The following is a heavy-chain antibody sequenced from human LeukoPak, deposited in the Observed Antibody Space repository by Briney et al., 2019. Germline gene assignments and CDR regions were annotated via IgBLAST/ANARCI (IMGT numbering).Heavy chain of an antibody. Sequence: GSLRLSCAASGFTFSSYAMSWVRQAPGKGLEWVSAISGSGGSTYYADSVKGRFTISRDNSKNTPYLQMNSLRAEDTAVYYCAKDLNYYDSSGHDYWGQGTLVTVSS. CDR3: AKDLNYYDSSGHDY. V-gene: IGHV3-23*01. CDR2: ISGSGGST. D-gene: IGHD3-22*01. J-gene: IGHJ4*02. CDR1: GFTFSSYA.